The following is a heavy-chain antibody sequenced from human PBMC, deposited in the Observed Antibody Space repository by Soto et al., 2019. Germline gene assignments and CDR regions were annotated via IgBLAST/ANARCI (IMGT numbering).Heavy chain of an antibody. J-gene: IGHJ4*02. Sequence: QVQLQESGPGLVRPSGTVSLTCAVSGLSISSDNWWSWVRQPPGKGLEWIGEIHHSGSTNYNPSLKSRVTMSVVPSKDLFSLTLNSVTAADTAFYYYARDQGSHPGEWGQGTLVSVSS. D-gene: IGHD6-13*01. CDR3: ARDQGSHPGE. CDR1: GLSISSDNW. CDR2: IHHSGST. V-gene: IGHV4-4*02.